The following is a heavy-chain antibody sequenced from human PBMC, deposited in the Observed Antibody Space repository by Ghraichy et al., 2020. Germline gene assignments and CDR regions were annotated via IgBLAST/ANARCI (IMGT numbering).Heavy chain of an antibody. V-gene: IGHV3-7*03. D-gene: IGHD5-12*01. Sequence: GGSLRLSCAASGFTFSSYWMSWVRQAPGKGLEWVANIKQDGSEKYYVDSVKGRFTISRDNAKNSLYLQMNSLRAEDTAVYYCARARGFRRDYMDVWGKGTTVTVSS. CDR1: GFTFSSYW. CDR3: ARARGFRRDYMDV. J-gene: IGHJ6*03. CDR2: IKQDGSEK.